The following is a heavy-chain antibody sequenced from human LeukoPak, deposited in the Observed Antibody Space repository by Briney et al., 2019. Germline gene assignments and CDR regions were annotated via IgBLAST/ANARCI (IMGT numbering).Heavy chain of an antibody. V-gene: IGHV3-74*01. CDR1: GFTFSSYW. CDR2: INSDGSST. J-gene: IGHJ4*02. D-gene: IGHD3-22*01. Sequence: PVGSLRLSCAASGFTFSSYWMHWVRQAPGKGLVWVSRINSDGSSTSYADSVKGRFTISRDNAKNTLYLQMNSLRAEDTAVYYCARGTTYYYDSSGYPDWGQGTLVTVSP. CDR3: ARGTTYYYDSSGYPD.